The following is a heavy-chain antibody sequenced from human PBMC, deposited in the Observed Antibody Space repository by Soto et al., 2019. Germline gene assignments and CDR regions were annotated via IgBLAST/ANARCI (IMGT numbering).Heavy chain of an antibody. CDR1: SGSISTSNW. V-gene: IGHV4-4*02. CDR3: ARQITGTNGFDY. D-gene: IGHD1-7*01. CDR2: IYHSGST. J-gene: IGHJ4*02. Sequence: SETLSLTCAVSSGSISTSNWWSWVRQPPGKGLEWIGEIYHSGSTNYNPSLKSRVTISVDKSENQFSLKLSSVTAADTAVYYCARQITGTNGFDYWGQGTLVTVSS.